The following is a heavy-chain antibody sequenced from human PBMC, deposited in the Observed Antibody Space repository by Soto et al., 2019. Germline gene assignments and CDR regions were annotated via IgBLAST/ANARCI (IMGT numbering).Heavy chain of an antibody. Sequence: GGSLRLSCAASGFTFSSYAMSWVRQAPGKGLEWVSAISGSGGSTYYADSVKGRFTISRDNSKNTLYLQMNSLRAEDTAVYYCAKVDGRYFDWLLPSHYYYYGMDVWGQGTTVTVSS. D-gene: IGHD3-9*01. CDR1: GFTFSSYA. CDR3: AKVDGRYFDWLLPSHYYYYGMDV. CDR2: ISGSGGST. J-gene: IGHJ6*02. V-gene: IGHV3-23*01.